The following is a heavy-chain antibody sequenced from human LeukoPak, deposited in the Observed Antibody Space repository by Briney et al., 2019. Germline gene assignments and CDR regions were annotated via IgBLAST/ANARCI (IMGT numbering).Heavy chain of an antibody. J-gene: IGHJ4*02. CDR3: TRDRGAYNLYDY. CDR1: GFTFGDYT. CDR2: IRSKAYGETA. V-gene: IGHV3-49*03. D-gene: IGHD1-1*01. Sequence: GGSLRLSCTASGFTFGDYTMSWIRQAPGKGLEWVGFIRSKAYGETADYAASVKGRFTISRDDSKAIAYLQMNSLKTEDTAVYHCTRDRGAYNLYDYWGQGTLVTVSS.